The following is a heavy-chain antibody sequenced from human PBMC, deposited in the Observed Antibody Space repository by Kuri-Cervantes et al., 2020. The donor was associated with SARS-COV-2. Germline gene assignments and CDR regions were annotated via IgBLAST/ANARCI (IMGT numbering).Heavy chain of an antibody. V-gene: IGHV3-21*01. Sequence: GESLKISCVASGFTFRTYTMNWVRQAPGKGLEWVSSISSSSSYIYYADSVKGRFTISRDNAKNSLFLQMDSLRAEDTAVYYCARASFDFWSGYYTGYYFDFWGQGALVTDSS. CDR2: ISSSSSYI. J-gene: IGHJ4*02. D-gene: IGHD3-3*01. CDR3: ARASFDFWSGYYTGYYFDF. CDR1: GFTFRTYT.